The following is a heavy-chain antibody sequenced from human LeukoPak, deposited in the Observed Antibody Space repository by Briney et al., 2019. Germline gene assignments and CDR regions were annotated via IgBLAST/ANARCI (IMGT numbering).Heavy chain of an antibody. J-gene: IGHJ4*02. CDR1: GFTFTTYS. Sequence: GESLEILCKGSGFTFTTYSYAWVRQMPGKGLEWMGVIYAGDCSTRYSPSFQGQVTISVDKSISTAYLQWSSLKASDSAIYYCARHSCYPYWGQGTLVTVSS. V-gene: IGHV5-51*01. D-gene: IGHD3-22*01. CDR3: ARHSCYPY. CDR2: IYAGDCST.